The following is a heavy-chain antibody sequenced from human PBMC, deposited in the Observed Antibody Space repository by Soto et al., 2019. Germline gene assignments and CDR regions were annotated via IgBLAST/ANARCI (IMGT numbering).Heavy chain of an antibody. D-gene: IGHD2-21*01. CDR2: IYYSGST. CDR3: ARVGRASHLVFGY. V-gene: IGHV4-31*03. J-gene: IGHJ4*02. Sequence: PSETLSLTCTVSGGSISSGGYYWSWIRQHPWKGLERIGYIYYSGSTYYNPSLKGRVNISVDTPKNQFSLKLSSVTAPDTAVYYGARVGRASHLVFGYLGQGNLVTVSS. CDR1: GGSISSGGYY.